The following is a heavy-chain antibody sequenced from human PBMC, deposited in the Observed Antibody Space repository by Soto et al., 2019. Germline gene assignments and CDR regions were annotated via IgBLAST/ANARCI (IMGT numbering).Heavy chain of an antibody. CDR1: GGTFSTYA. CDR2: IIPMFGRT. Sequence: WASVKVSCKTSGGTFSTYAITWVRQAPGQGLEWMGGIIPMFGRTVYAQRFQGRVTITADKSTATAYMELRNLRSEDTAVYYCAREVVPPTIGGVNYFDPWGPGTLVTVSS. D-gene: IGHD2-2*02. J-gene: IGHJ5*02. V-gene: IGHV1-69*06. CDR3: AREVVPPTIGGVNYFDP.